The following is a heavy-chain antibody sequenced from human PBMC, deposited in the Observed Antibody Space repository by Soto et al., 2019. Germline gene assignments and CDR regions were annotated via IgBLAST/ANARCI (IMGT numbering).Heavy chain of an antibody. J-gene: IGHJ5*01. V-gene: IGHV6-1*01. D-gene: IGHD2-8*01. CDR1: GDSVSTNDAT. CDR2: TYYRSKWYN. CDR3: TRLIGNSWLDS. Sequence: SQTLSLTCAISGDSVSTNDATWDWIRQSPSRGLEWLGRTYYRSKWYNDYAESVEGRITINPDTFNNQLSLHLNSVTPDDTAVYYCTRLIGNSWLDSWGQGTLVTVS.